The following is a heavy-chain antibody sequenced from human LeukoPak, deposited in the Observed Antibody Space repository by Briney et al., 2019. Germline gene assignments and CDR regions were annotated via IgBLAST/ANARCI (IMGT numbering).Heavy chain of an antibody. V-gene: IGHV1-18*01. CDR1: GGTFSSYA. CDR2: ISAYNGKT. CDR3: ARSWSYDSPFDY. Sequence: ASVKVSCKASGGTFSSYAISWVRQAPGQGLEWMGLISAYNGKTNYARKLQGRVTMTTDTSTSTAYMELRSLRSDDTAVYYCARSWSYDSPFDYWGQGTLVTVSS. D-gene: IGHD3-22*01. J-gene: IGHJ4*02.